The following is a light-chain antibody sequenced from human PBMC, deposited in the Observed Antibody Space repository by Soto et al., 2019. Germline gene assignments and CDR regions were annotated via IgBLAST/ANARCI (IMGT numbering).Light chain of an antibody. CDR2: QVT. CDR3: SSYTDSSNYV. J-gene: IGLJ1*01. Sequence: QSALTQPASVSGPPGQSITISCTGTSSDVGAYNYVSWYQQQPGKAPKLMIYQVTNRPSGVSNRFSGSRSGNTASLTISGLQAEDEADYYCSSYTDSSNYVFGTGTKLTVL. V-gene: IGLV2-14*01. CDR1: SSDVGAYNY.